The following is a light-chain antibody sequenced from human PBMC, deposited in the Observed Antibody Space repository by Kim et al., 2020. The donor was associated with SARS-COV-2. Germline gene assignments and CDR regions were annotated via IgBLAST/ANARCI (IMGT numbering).Light chain of an antibody. Sequence: APGKDGRNYLGGKHNWSKRCAGVPQEAGPGPVLVIYYDSDRPSGIPERFSGSNSGNTATLTISRVEAGDEADYYCQVWDSSSDHYVFGTGTKVTVL. V-gene: IGLV3-21*04. CDR2: YDS. CDR3: QVWDSSSDHYV. J-gene: IGLJ1*01. CDR1: NWSKR.